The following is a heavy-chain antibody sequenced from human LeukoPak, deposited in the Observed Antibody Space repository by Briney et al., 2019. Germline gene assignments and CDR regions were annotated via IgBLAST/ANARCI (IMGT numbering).Heavy chain of an antibody. V-gene: IGHV1-2*02. J-gene: IGHJ4*02. Sequence: GASVKVSCKASGYTFTGYYMHWVRQAPGQGLEWMGWINPNSGGTNYAQKFQGRVTMTRDTSISTAYMELSRLRSDDTAVYYCASGPFGTMVRGVPYYFDYWGQGTLVTVSS. CDR2: INPNSGGT. CDR3: ASGPFGTMVRGVPYYFDY. CDR1: GYTFTGYY. D-gene: IGHD3-10*01.